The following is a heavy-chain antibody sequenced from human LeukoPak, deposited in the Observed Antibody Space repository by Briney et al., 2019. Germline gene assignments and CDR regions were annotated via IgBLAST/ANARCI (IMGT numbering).Heavy chain of an antibody. V-gene: IGHV3-74*01. J-gene: IGHJ4*02. CDR1: GFTFSSYW. CDR2: INSDGSST. CDR3: ASLMGDYYDSSGYPLDY. D-gene: IGHD3-22*01. Sequence: SGGSLRLSCAASGFTFSSYWMHWVRQAPGKGLVWVSRINSDGSSTSYADSVKGRFTISSDNAKNTLYLQMISLRGEDTAVYYCASLMGDYYDSSGYPLDYWGQGTLVTVSS.